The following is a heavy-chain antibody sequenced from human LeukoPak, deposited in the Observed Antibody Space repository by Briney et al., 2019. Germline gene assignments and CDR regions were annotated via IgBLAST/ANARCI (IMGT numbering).Heavy chain of an antibody. D-gene: IGHD2-15*01. J-gene: IGHJ4*02. CDR1: GFTFSSYE. Sequence: GGSLRLSCAASGFTFSSYEMNWVRQAPGKGLEWVSFISSSGSTIYYADSVKGRFTISRDNAKNSLYLQMNSLGAEDTAVYYCAREVGCSGASCYNHFNYCGQGTLVTVSP. V-gene: IGHV3-48*03. CDR2: ISSSGSTI. CDR3: AREVGCSGASCYNHFNY.